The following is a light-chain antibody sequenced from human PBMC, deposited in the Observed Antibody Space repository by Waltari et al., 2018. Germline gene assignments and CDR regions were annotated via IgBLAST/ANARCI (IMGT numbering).Light chain of an antibody. V-gene: IGLV2-14*01. CDR1: SSDVGGYNY. J-gene: IGLJ3*02. CDR2: DGS. Sequence: QSALTQPASVSGSPGQSITISCTGTSSDVGGYNYVSWYQQPPGKAPKIMIYDGSERPSGVSNHFSGSKSGNTAALTISGLQAEDEADYYCSSYTSSNTWVFGGGTKLTVL. CDR3: SSYTSSNTWV.